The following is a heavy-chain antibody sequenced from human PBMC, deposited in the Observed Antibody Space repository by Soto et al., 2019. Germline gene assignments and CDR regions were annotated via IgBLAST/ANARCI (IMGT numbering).Heavy chain of an antibody. CDR3: ARDSHDILTGPPWVWYFDL. CDR2: INDRGSI. Sequence: QVQLQQWGAGPLRPLETLSLTCGVSGGSFSGYYWAWIRQSPGKGLEWIGEINDRGSINYNPSLKSRVSISVDTSKNHYSLNLRSVTAADTAAYYCARDSHDILTGPPWVWYFDLWGRGTLVTVSS. J-gene: IGHJ2*01. V-gene: IGHV4-34*01. CDR1: GGSFSGYY. D-gene: IGHD3-9*01.